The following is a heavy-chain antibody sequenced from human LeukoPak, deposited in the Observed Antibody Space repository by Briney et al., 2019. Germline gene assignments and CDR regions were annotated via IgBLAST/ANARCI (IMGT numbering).Heavy chain of an antibody. CDR1: GYNFTNYG. V-gene: IGHV1-18*01. CDR3: ARDLVGATISGY. Sequence: VASVKVSCKASGYNFTNYGIAWVRQAPGQGLEWMGWISAYNGNTNYARKFQGRVTMTTDTSTSTAYMELRSLRSDDTAVYFCARDLVGATISGYWGQGTLVTVSP. J-gene: IGHJ4*02. CDR2: ISAYNGNT. D-gene: IGHD1-26*01.